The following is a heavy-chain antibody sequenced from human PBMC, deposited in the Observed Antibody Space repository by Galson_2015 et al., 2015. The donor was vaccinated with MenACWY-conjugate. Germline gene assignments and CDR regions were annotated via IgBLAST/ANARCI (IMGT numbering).Heavy chain of an antibody. CDR3: ARVTFYTSGYYFDD. D-gene: IGHD6-19*01. Sequence: SVKVSCKASGYIFTTSYIHWVRQAPGQGLEWMGIINPSGGSTNYAKKFQGRVTMTRDTSTSTVYMDLSSLRSEDTAVYFCARVTFYTSGYYFDDWGQGTLVTVSS. CDR1: GYIFTTSY. CDR2: INPSGGST. J-gene: IGHJ4*02. V-gene: IGHV1-46*01.